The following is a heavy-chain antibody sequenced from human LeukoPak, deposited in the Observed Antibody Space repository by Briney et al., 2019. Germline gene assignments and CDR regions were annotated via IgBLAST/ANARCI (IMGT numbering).Heavy chain of an antibody. Sequence: ASVEVSCKASGYTFTGYYMHWVRQAPGQGLEWTGWINPNSGGTNYAQKFQGRVTMTRDTSNSTAYVELSRLRSDDTAVYYCARDSSTSYYYYGMDVWGQGTTVTVSS. V-gene: IGHV1-2*02. J-gene: IGHJ6*02. CDR2: INPNSGGT. D-gene: IGHD2-2*01. CDR1: GYTFTGYY. CDR3: ARDSSTSYYYYGMDV.